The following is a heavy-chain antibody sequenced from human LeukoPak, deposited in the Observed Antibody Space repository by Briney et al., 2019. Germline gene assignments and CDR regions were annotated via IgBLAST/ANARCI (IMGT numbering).Heavy chain of an antibody. CDR2: IYYSGST. CDR3: ARDNYYYYYMDV. CDR1: GGSISSFY. Sequence: SETLSLTCTVSGGSISSFYWSWIRQPPGKGLEWIGYIYYSGSTNYNPSLKSRVTISVDTSKNQFSLKLSSVTAADTAVYYCARDNYYYYYMDVWGKGTTVTVSS. V-gene: IGHV4-59*01. J-gene: IGHJ6*03.